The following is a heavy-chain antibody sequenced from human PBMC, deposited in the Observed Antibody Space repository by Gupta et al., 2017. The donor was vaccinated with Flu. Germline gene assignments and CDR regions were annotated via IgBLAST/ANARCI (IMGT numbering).Heavy chain of an antibody. J-gene: IGHJ4*02. Sequence: EMQLVESGGGVVQPGGSLRLSCVASGFTFSVYEMNWVRLAPCKGLELVSYISRTSITYYTDSVKGRFTIYRDNAKNSVYLQMNSLRAEDTAFYYCARGHWDSWGQGTLVTVSS. CDR2: ISRTSIT. CDR1: GFTFSVYE. V-gene: IGHV3-48*03. CDR3: ARGHWDS.